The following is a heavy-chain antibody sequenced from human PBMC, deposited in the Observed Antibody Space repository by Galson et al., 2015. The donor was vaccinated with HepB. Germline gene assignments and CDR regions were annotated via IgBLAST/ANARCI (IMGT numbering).Heavy chain of an antibody. Sequence: SLRLSCAASGFTFSNAWMSWVRQAPGKGLEWVGRIKSKTDGGTTDYAAPVKGRFTISRDDSKNTLYLQMNSLKTEDTAVYYCTTTQAGLLLWFRERSSYYYYMDVWGKGTTVTVSS. CDR1: GFTFSNAW. CDR2: IKSKTDGGTT. J-gene: IGHJ6*03. D-gene: IGHD3-10*01. V-gene: IGHV3-15*01. CDR3: TTTQAGLLLWFRERSSYYYYMDV.